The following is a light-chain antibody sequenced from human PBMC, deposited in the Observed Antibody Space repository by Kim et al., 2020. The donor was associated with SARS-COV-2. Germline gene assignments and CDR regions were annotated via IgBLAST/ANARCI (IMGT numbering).Light chain of an antibody. J-gene: IGLJ3*02. V-gene: IGLV3-25*03. CDR2: NDR. CDR3: QSADRSGTYHGV. Sequence: PGQTDRVTCSGAGVQMQDAYCYWQKPGQAPVLVIDNDRERPSGIPERVSGSRSGTTDTLTMSGGEAEDEADYYCQSADRSGTYHGVFGGGTQLTVL. CDR1: GVQMQD.